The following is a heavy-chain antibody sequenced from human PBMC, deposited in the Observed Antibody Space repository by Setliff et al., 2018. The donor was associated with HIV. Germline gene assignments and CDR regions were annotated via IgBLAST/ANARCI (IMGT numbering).Heavy chain of an antibody. CDR2: MNPNTGVS. D-gene: IGHD3-10*01. J-gene: IGHJ6*04. Sequence: GASVKVSCKASGYTFTSYGISWVRRATGQGLEWMGWMNPNTGVSGYALKFQARVTMTRDTSISTAYMELSSLTSEDTAVYYCARGKGVGGVVITGGLDVWGKGTTVTVSS. CDR3: ARGKGVGGVVITGGLDV. V-gene: IGHV1-8*02. CDR1: GYTFTSYG.